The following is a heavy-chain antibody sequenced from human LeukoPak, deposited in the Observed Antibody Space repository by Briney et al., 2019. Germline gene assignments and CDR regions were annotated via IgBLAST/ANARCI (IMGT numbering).Heavy chain of an antibody. J-gene: IGHJ4*02. Sequence: PGRSLRLSCAASGFTFGTYSMHWVRQAPGKGLEWVAIISSAGTIINYADSVKGRFSISSDNSRNTLHLQMDSLRVEDTAVYYCAKDHRWLVDYWGQGSLVTVSS. D-gene: IGHD6-19*01. CDR3: AKDHRWLVDY. V-gene: IGHV3-30-3*01. CDR1: GFTFGTYS. CDR2: ISSAGTII.